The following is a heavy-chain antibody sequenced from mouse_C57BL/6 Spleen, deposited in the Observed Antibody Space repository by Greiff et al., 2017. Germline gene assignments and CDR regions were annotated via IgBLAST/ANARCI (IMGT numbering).Heavy chain of an antibody. CDR1: GFTFSDYG. J-gene: IGHJ2*01. D-gene: IGHD4-1*01. Sequence: VQLKESGGGLVKPGGSLKLSCAASGFTFSDYGMHWVRQAPEKGLEWVAYISSGSSSIYYADTVKGRFTISRDNAKNTLFLQMTSLRSEDTAMYYCAREGLGDYWGQGTTRTVSS. V-gene: IGHV5-17*01. CDR3: AREGLGDY. CDR2: ISSGSSSI.